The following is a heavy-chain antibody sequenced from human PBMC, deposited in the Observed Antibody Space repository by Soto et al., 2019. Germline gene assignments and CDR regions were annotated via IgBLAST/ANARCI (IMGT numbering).Heavy chain of an antibody. D-gene: IGHD5-12*01. J-gene: IGHJ6*02. Sequence: ASVEVSCKASGYSFTSYGISWVRQAPGRGLEWMGWISGYNGNTNYEQKFQGRVTMTTDTSTSTAYMDLRSLTSDDTAVYYCAKDNPATSPSRYRFGMDVWGPGTTLTV. CDR3: AKDNPATSPSRYRFGMDV. CDR1: GYSFTSYG. CDR2: ISGYNGNT. V-gene: IGHV1-18*01.